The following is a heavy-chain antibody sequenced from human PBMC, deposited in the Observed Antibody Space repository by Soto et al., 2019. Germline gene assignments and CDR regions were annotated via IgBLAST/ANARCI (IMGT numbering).Heavy chain of an antibody. CDR1: GGSVSSGSYY. V-gene: IGHV4-61*01. CDR2: IYYSGST. CDR3: ARDPHYYDSSGYWAAYYFDY. Sequence: SETLSLTCTVSGGSVSSGSYYWSWIRQPPGKGLEWIGYIYYSGSTNYNPSLKGRVTMSVDTSKNQFSLKLSSVTAADTAVYYCARDPHYYDSSGYWAAYYFDYWGQGTLVTVS. D-gene: IGHD3-22*01. J-gene: IGHJ4*02.